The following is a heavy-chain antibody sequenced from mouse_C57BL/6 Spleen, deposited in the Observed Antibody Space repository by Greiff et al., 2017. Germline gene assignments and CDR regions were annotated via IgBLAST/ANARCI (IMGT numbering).Heavy chain of an antibody. CDR3: ARSPGYGNYPYYFDY. Sequence: VQLQQPGAELVMPGASVKLSCKASGYTFTSYWMHWVKQRPGQGLEWIGEIDPSDSYTNYNQKFKGKSTLTVDKSSSTAYMQLSSLTSEDSAVYYCARSPGYGNYPYYFDYWGQGTTLTVSS. D-gene: IGHD2-1*01. V-gene: IGHV1-69*01. CDR2: IDPSDSYT. CDR1: GYTFTSYW. J-gene: IGHJ2*01.